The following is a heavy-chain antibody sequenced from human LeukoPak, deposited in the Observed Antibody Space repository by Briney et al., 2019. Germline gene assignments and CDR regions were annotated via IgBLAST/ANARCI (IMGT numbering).Heavy chain of an antibody. Sequence: ASVKVSCKASGYTFTSYGISWVRQAPGQGLEWMGWISAYNGNTNYAQKLQGRVTMTRDTSISTAYMELSRLRSDDTAVYYCARGPWTYNWFDPWGQGTLVTVSS. CDR3: ARGPWTYNWFDP. CDR1: GYTFTSYG. CDR2: ISAYNGNT. J-gene: IGHJ5*02. V-gene: IGHV1-18*01. D-gene: IGHD3/OR15-3a*01.